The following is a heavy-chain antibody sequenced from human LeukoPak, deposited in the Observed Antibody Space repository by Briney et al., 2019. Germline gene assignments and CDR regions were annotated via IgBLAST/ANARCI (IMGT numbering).Heavy chain of an antibody. CDR3: ARDSANWSYFDY. V-gene: IGHV3-33*01. CDR2: IWYDGSNK. Sequence: GGSLRLSCAASGFTFSSYGMHWVRQAPGKGLEWVAVIWYDGSNKYYADSVKGRFTISRDNSKNTLYLQTNSLRAEDTAVYYCARDSANWSYFDYWGQGTLVTVSS. D-gene: IGHD7-27*01. J-gene: IGHJ4*02. CDR1: GFTFSSYG.